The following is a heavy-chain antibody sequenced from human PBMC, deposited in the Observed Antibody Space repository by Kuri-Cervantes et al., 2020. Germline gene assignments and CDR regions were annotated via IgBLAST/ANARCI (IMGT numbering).Heavy chain of an antibody. CDR2: IHYRGIT. CDR3: ARVRNYYDSNAPGGDFDS. Sequence: SETLSLTCTVSGGSITSNDYYWSWIRQPPGKGLEWIGYIHYRGITYYKPSLKSRVTMSVDSTKNQFTLILTSVTAADAAVYFCARVRNYYDSNAPGGDFDSWGQGTLVTVSS. D-gene: IGHD3-22*01. J-gene: IGHJ4*02. CDR1: GGSITSNDYY. V-gene: IGHV4-30-4*01.